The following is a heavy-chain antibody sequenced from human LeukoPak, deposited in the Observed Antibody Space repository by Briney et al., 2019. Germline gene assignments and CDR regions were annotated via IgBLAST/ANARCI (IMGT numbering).Heavy chain of an antibody. CDR1: GFTFSSYS. CDR3: ARDNDYGGNSVWDY. J-gene: IGHJ4*02. D-gene: IGHD4-23*01. V-gene: IGHV3-21*01. CDR2: ISSSSSYI. Sequence: GGSLRLSCAASGFTFSSYSMNWVRQAPGKGLEWVSSISSSSSYIYYADSVKGRFTISRDNAKNSLYLQMNSLRAEDTAVYYCARDNDYGGNSVWDYWGQGTLVTVPS.